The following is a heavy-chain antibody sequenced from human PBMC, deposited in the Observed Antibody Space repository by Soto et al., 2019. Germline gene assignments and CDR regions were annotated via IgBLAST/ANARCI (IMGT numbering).Heavy chain of an antibody. D-gene: IGHD1-26*01. CDR2: ISAYNGNT. CDR1: GYTFTSYG. V-gene: IGHV1-18*01. Sequence: ASVKVSCKASGYTFTSYGISWVRQAPGQGLEWMGWISAYNGNTNYAQKLQGRVTMTTDTSTSTAYMELRSLRSDDTAVYYCARSVRPRSGSYPLGYFDLWGRGTLVTVSS. J-gene: IGHJ2*01. CDR3: ARSVRPRSGSYPLGYFDL.